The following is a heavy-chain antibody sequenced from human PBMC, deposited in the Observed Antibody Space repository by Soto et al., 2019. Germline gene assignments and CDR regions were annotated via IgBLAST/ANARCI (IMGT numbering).Heavy chain of an antibody. V-gene: IGHV3-33*08. CDR3: ASSTS. J-gene: IGHJ5*02. Sequence: SVRISCAASRFPVSSYGMHWVRQAPGKGLEWVAVIWYDGSNKYYADSVKGRFTISRDNSKNTLYLQMTSLRAEDTAVYYCASSTSWGQGTLVTVSP. CDR1: RFPVSSYG. CDR2: IWYDGSNK.